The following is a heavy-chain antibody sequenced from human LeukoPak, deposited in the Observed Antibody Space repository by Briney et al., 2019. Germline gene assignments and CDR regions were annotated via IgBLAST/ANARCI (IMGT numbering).Heavy chain of an antibody. V-gene: IGHV3-23*01. J-gene: IGHJ4*02. D-gene: IGHD6-19*01. CDR3: AKKAFSTGWTYFDY. Sequence: GGSLRLSCAASGFTFSSYAMSWVRQAPGKGLEWVSAISGSGGSTYYADSVKGRFTISRDNSKNTLFLQMNSLRADDTAVYYCAKKAFSTGWTYFDYWGQGLLVTVSS. CDR1: GFTFSSYA. CDR2: ISGSGGST.